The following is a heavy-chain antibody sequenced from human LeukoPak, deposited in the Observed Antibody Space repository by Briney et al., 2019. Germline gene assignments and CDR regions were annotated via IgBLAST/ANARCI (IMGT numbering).Heavy chain of an antibody. CDR1: GGSFSGYY. Sequence: KPSETLSLTCAVYGGSFSGYYWSWIRQPPGKGLEWIGEINHSGSTNYNPSLKSRVTISVDTSKNQFSLKLSSVTAADTAVYYCARGRRVYSGYHSYYYYMDVWGKGTTVTVSS. J-gene: IGHJ6*03. D-gene: IGHD5-12*01. CDR2: INHSGST. CDR3: ARGRRVYSGYHSYYYYMDV. V-gene: IGHV4-34*01.